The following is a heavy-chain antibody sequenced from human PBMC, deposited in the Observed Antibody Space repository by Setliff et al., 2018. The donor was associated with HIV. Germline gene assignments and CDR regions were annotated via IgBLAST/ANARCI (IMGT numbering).Heavy chain of an antibody. Sequence: SETLSLTCTVSGGSISTGGYYWSWIRQQPWKGLDWIGNIYYIGNTDYNPSLKSRVTISIDTSKNQFSLKLSSVTAADTAIYYCARVPRITTLRNAFDIWGQGTMVTVSS. CDR1: GGSISTGGYY. CDR3: ARVPRITTLRNAFDI. D-gene: IGHD3-3*01. CDR2: IYYIGNT. J-gene: IGHJ3*02. V-gene: IGHV4-31*03.